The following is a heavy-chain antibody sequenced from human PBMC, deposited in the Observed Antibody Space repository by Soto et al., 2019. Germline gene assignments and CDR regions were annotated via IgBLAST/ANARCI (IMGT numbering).Heavy chain of an antibody. Sequence: GGSLRLSCAASGFTFSSYSMNWVRQAPGKGLEWVSYISSSSSTIYYADSVKGRFTISRDNAKNSLYLQMNSLRDEDTAVYYCARPSRDNWNYGLDYWGQGTLVTVSS. CDR1: GFTFSSYS. V-gene: IGHV3-48*02. CDR3: ARPSRDNWNYGLDY. J-gene: IGHJ4*02. D-gene: IGHD1-7*01. CDR2: ISSSSSTI.